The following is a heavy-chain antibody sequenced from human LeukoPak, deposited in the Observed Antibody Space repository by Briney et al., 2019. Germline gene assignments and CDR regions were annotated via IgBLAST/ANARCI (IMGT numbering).Heavy chain of an antibody. CDR3: ARTGYCSSTSCYTASRPYYYYYMDV. D-gene: IGHD2-2*02. CDR2: IYYSGST. CDR1: GGSISSYH. Sequence: SETLSLTCTVSGGSISSYHWSWIRQPPGKGLEWIRYIYYSGSTNYNPSLKSRVSISVDTSKNQFSLKLSSVTAADTAVYYCARTGYCSSTSCYTASRPYYYYYMDVWGKGTTVTVSS. J-gene: IGHJ6*03. V-gene: IGHV4-59*01.